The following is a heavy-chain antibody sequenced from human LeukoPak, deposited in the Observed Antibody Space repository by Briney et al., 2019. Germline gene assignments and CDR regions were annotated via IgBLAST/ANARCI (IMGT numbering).Heavy chain of an antibody. D-gene: IGHD2-15*01. CDR2: ISYDGRNK. V-gene: IGHV3-30*18. Sequence: GGSLRLSCAASGFNFSSYGLHWVRQAPGKGLDWVAVISYDGRNKYYADSVKGRFTISRDNSKNTLYLQMNSLRTEDTAVYYCAKDLSHSKNYRRSGGSCASDYWGQGTLVTVSS. CDR3: AKDLSHSKNYRRSGGSCASDY. CDR1: GFNFSSYG. J-gene: IGHJ4*02.